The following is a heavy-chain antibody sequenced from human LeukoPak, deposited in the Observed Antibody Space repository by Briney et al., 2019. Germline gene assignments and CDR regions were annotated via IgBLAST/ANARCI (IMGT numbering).Heavy chain of an antibody. J-gene: IGHJ4*02. D-gene: IGHD3-10*01. CDR1: GFTFSSYA. CDR3: AKDQEHTVLLWFGGLGY. CDR2: ISGSGGST. V-gene: IGHV3-23*01. Sequence: GGSLRLSCAASGFTFSSYAMSWVRQAPGKGLEWVSAISGSGGSTYYADSVKGRFTISRDNSKNTLYLQMNSLRAEDTAVYYCAKDQEHTVLLWFGGLGYWGQGTLVTVSS.